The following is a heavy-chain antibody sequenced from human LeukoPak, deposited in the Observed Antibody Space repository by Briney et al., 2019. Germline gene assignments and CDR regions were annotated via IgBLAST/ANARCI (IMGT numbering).Heavy chain of an antibody. Sequence: ASVKVSCKASGYTFTSYDINWVRQATGQGLEWMGWMNPNSGNTGYAQKFQGRVTMTRSTSLSTAYMELSSLRSEDTAVYYCARDPFGELFRDYGMDVWGQGTTVTVSS. V-gene: IGHV1-8*01. CDR3: ARDPFGELFRDYGMDV. CDR2: MNPNSGNT. D-gene: IGHD3-10*01. J-gene: IGHJ6*02. CDR1: GYTFTSYD.